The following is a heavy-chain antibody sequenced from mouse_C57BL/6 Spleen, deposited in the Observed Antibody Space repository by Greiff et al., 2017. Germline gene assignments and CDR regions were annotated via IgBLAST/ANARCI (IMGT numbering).Heavy chain of an antibody. CDR1: GFSLTSYA. D-gene: IGHD1-1*01. J-gene: IGHJ4*01. Sequence: QVQLQQSGPGLVAPSQSLSITCTVSGFSLTSYAISWVRQPPGKGLEWLGVIWTGGGSNYNSALTSRLSISQDNSKSQIFLKMNSLQTDDTARYDCAILRRSDYEDYYAMDYWGQGTSVTVSS. V-gene: IGHV2-9-1*01. CDR2: IWTGGGS. CDR3: AILRRSDYEDYYAMDY.